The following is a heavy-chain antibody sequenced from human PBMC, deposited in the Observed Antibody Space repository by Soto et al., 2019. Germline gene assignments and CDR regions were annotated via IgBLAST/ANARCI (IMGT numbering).Heavy chain of an antibody. Sequence: SVKVSCKASAGTLSIYAISWVRQAHGQGLEWMGCIIPIFGTANYAQKFQGRVTITADESTSTAYMELSSLRSEDTAVYYCARPYDILTGYPLRDYYYYYGMDVWGQGTTVTVSS. J-gene: IGHJ6*02. CDR3: ARPYDILTGYPLRDYYYYYGMDV. CDR2: IIPIFGTA. CDR1: AGTLSIYA. D-gene: IGHD3-9*01. V-gene: IGHV1-69*13.